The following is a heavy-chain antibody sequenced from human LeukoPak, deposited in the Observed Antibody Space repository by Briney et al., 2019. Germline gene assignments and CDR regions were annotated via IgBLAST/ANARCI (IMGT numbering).Heavy chain of an antibody. V-gene: IGHV4-39*01. CDR1: GVSVNTRVYY. CDR2: VFSRGDT. J-gene: IGHJ5*02. Sequence: SETLSLTCTVSGVSVNTRVYYWDWIRHSPGKGLESIGDVFSRGDTYFNPSFRSRATMSIDTSVNQFSLTLTSVTAADTAIYYCARHPARSNWFDPWGQGILVTVSS. CDR3: ARHPARSNWFDP.